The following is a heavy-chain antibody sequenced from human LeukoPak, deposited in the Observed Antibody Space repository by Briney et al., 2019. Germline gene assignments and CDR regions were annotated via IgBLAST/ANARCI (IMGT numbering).Heavy chain of an antibody. V-gene: IGHV4-39*01. J-gene: IGHJ4*02. CDR3: AKRRTYYYGSGSYPFDY. D-gene: IGHD3-10*01. Sequence: SETLSLTCTVSGGSISSSSYYWGWIRQPPGKGLEWIGSIYYSGSTYYSPSLKSRVTISVDTSKNQFSLKLSSVTAADTAVYYCAKRRTYYYGSGSYPFDYWGQGTLVTVSS. CDR1: GGSISSSSYY. CDR2: IYYSGST.